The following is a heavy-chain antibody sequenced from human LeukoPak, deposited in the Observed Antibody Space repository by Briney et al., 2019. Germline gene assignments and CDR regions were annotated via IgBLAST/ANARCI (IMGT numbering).Heavy chain of an antibody. CDR1: GFTFSSYS. D-gene: IGHD2-2*01. CDR3: ARDTLRYCSSTSCYQP. Sequence: GGSLRLSCAASGFTFSSYSMNWVRQAPGKGLEWVASISSSSSYIYYADSVKRRFTISRDNAKNSLYLQMNSLRAEDTAVYYCARDTLRYCSSTSCYQPWGQGTLVTVSS. J-gene: IGHJ5*02. CDR2: ISSSSSYI. V-gene: IGHV3-21*01.